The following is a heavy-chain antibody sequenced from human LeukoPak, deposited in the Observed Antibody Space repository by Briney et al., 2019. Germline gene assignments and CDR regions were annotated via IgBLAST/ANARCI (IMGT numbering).Heavy chain of an antibody. V-gene: IGHV3-23*01. CDR3: AVTTDYYYMDV. D-gene: IGHD4-17*01. Sequence: PWGSLRLSRAASGFTFSSYAMSWLRQAPGKGREWVSAISGSGGSTYYADSVKGRFTISRDNSKNTLYLQMNSLRAEDTAVYYCAVTTDYYYMDVWGKGTTVTVSS. CDR2: ISGSGGST. J-gene: IGHJ6*03. CDR1: GFTFSSYA.